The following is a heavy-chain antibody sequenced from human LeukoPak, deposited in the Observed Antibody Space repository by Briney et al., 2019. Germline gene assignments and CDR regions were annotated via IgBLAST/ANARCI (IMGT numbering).Heavy chain of an antibody. J-gene: IGHJ6*02. CDR3: ARAQPYYYYYGMDV. Sequence: ASVKVSCTASGYTFTLYYMHWVRQAPGQGLEWMGWINPNSGGTNYAQKFQGRVTMTRDTSISTAYMELSRLRSDDTAVYYCARAQPYYYYYGMDVWGQGTTVTVSS. CDR2: INPNSGGT. CDR1: GYTFTLYY. V-gene: IGHV1-2*02.